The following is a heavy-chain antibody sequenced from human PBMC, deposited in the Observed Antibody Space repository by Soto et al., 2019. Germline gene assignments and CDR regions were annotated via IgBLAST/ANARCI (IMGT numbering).Heavy chain of an antibody. V-gene: IGHV1-2*04. J-gene: IGHJ5*02. CDR2: INPNSGGT. CDR1: GYTITGYY. Sequence: ASVTVSCKASGYTITGYYMHWVRQAPGQGLEWMGWINPNSGGTNYAQKFQGWVTMTRDTSISTAYMELSRLRSDDTAVYYCARDPGAYCSSTSCYTGGVNWFDPWGQGTLVTVSS. CDR3: ARDPGAYCSSTSCYTGGVNWFDP. D-gene: IGHD2-2*01.